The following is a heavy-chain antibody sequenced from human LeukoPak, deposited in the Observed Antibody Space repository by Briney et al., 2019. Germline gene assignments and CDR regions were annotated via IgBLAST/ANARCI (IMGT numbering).Heavy chain of an antibody. CDR3: VRDNFGVDY. V-gene: IGHV3-74*03. J-gene: IGHJ4*02. CDR2: INSDGSST. Sequence: GGSLRLSXAASGFTFSRYWMQWVRQAPGKGLVWVSHINSDGSSTTYADSVKGRFTTSRDNAKNTLYLQMNGLRDEDTAVYYCVRDNFGVDYWGQGTLVTVSS. CDR1: GFTFSRYW. D-gene: IGHD3-16*01.